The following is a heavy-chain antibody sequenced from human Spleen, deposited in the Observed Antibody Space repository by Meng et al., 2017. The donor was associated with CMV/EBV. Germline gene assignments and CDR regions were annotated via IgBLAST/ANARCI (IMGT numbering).Heavy chain of an antibody. V-gene: IGHV4-39*01. CDR1: GGSISSSSYY. CDR3: ARHLSSSSKGDDY. Sequence: GSLRLSCTVSGGSISSSSYYWGWIRQPPGKGLEWIGIIYYSGSTYYNPSLKSRVTISVDTSKNQFSLKLSSVTAADTAVYYCARHLSSSSKGDDYWGQGTLVTVSS. D-gene: IGHD2-2*01. J-gene: IGHJ4*02. CDR2: IYYSGST.